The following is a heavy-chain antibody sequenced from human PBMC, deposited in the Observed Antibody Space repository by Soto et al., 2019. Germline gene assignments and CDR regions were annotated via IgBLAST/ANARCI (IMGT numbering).Heavy chain of an antibody. D-gene: IGHD6-19*01. CDR2: INAGNGNT. Sequence: ASVKVSCKASGYTFTSYAMHWVRQAPGQRLEWMGWINAGNGNTKYSQKFQGRVTITRDTSASTAYMELSSLRSEDTAVYYCARDGIAVALGNVNWFDPWGQGTLVTVSS. J-gene: IGHJ5*02. V-gene: IGHV1-3*01. CDR3: ARDGIAVALGNVNWFDP. CDR1: GYTFTSYA.